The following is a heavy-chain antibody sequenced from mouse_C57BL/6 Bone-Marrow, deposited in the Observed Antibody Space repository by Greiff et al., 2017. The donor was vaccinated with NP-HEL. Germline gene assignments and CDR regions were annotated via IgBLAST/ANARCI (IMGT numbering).Heavy chain of an antibody. CDR2: ISNLAYSI. V-gene: IGHV5-15*01. Sequence: EVKLMESGGGLVQPGGSLKLSCAASGFTFSDYGMAWVRQAPRKGPEWVAFISNLAYSIYYADTVTGRFTISRENAKNTLYLEMSSLRSEDTAMYYCARKGLGVYFDYWGQGTTLTVSS. J-gene: IGHJ2*01. D-gene: IGHD3-3*01. CDR1: GFTFSDYG. CDR3: ARKGLGVYFDY.